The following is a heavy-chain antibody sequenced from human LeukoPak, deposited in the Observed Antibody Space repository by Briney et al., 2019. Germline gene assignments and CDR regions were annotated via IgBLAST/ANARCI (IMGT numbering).Heavy chain of an antibody. CDR3: AGTMVRGATFDY. D-gene: IGHD3-10*01. CDR1: GGSTSSSSYY. CDR2: IYYSGST. V-gene: IGHV4-39*07. Sequence: SETLSLTCTVSGGSTSSSSYYWGWIRQPPGKGLEWIGSIYYSGSTYYNPSLKSRVTISVDTSKNQFSLKLSSVTAADTAVYYCAGTMVRGATFDYWGQGTLVTVSS. J-gene: IGHJ4*02.